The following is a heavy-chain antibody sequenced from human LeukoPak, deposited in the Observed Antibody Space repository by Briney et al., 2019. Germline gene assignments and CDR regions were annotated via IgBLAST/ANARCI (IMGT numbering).Heavy chain of an antibody. CDR3: AQDYYYGSGGLDY. D-gene: IGHD3-10*01. J-gene: IGHJ4*02. Sequence: GASVKVSCKASGGTFSSYAISWVRQAPGQGLEWMGGIIPIFGTANYAQKFQGRVTITADESTSTAYMELSSLRSEDTAVYYCAQDYYYGSGGLDYWGQGTLVTVSS. V-gene: IGHV1-69*13. CDR2: IIPIFGTA. CDR1: GGTFSSYA.